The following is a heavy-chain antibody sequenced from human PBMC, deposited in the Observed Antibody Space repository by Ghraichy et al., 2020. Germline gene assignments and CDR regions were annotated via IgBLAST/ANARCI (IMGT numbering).Heavy chain of an antibody. CDR1: GFTFSSYA. CDR3: ARDRSPRERQLAKGAFDI. D-gene: IGHD6-13*01. J-gene: IGHJ3*02. V-gene: IGHV3-30-3*01. CDR2: ISYDGSNK. Sequence: LSLTCAASGFTFSSYAMHWVRQAPGKGLEWVAVISYDGSNKYYADSVKGRFTISRDNSKNTLYLQMNSLRAEDTAVYYCARDRSPRERQLAKGAFDIWGQGTMVTVSS.